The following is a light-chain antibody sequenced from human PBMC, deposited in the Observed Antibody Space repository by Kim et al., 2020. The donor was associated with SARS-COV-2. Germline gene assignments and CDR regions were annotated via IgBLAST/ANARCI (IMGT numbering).Light chain of an antibody. V-gene: IGLV2-14*03. CDR1: SSDVGSYNH. J-gene: IGLJ2*01. Sequence: QSALTQPASVSGSPGQSITISCTGTSSDVGSYNHVSWHQQHPGKAPKVMIYDVSNRPSGVSNRFSGSKSGNTASLTISGLQAEDEADYCCASYTSSTTVAFGGGTQLTVL. CDR3: ASYTSSTTVA. CDR2: DVS.